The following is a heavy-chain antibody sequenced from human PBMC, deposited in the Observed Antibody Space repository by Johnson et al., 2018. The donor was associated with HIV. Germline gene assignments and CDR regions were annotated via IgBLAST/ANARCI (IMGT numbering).Heavy chain of an antibody. CDR3: AKGGANDAFDI. D-gene: IGHD3-16*01. V-gene: IGHV3-74*02. CDR1: GFTFSNYW. J-gene: IGHJ3*02. Sequence: VQLVESGGGVVQPGGSLRLSCVVSGFTFSNYWMEWVRQAPGKGLVWVSRINTDGSRTTYADSVKGRFTISRDNAKNTLYLEMSGLRADDTAVYYCAKGGANDAFDIWGQGTMVTVSS. CDR2: INTDGSRT.